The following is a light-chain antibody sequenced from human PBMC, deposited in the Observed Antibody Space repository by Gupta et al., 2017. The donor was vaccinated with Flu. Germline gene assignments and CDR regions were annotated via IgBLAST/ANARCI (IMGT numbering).Light chain of an antibody. Sequence: DIQMTQSPSSLSASVGDRVTITCRASQSISNYLNWYQQKPGKAPTLLIYAASSLQTGVPSRFSGSGSGTDFILTISSLQPEDFATYYCQQSYSTPRAFGQGTKVEIQ. CDR1: QSISNY. CDR3: QQSYSTPRA. CDR2: AAS. J-gene: IGKJ1*01. V-gene: IGKV1-39*01.